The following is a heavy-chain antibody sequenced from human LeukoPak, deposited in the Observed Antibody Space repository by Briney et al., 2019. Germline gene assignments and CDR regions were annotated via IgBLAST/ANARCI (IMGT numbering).Heavy chain of an antibody. J-gene: IGHJ6*02. CDR2: ISGSGGST. Sequence: PGRSLRLSCAASGFTFSSYAMSWVRQAPGKGLEWVSAISGSGGSTYYANTEKGRFTISRDNSKNTLYLKMNSLRAEDTAVYYCAKESSDSTYYYYCDGMDVWGQGTTVTVSS. V-gene: IGHV3-23*01. CDR1: GFTFSSYA. D-gene: IGHD3-10*01. CDR3: AKESSDSTYYYYCDGMDV.